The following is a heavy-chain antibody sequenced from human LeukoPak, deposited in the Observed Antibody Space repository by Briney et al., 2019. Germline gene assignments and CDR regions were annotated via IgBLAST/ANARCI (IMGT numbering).Heavy chain of an antibody. V-gene: IGHV3-74*01. CDR1: GCTFSADW. CDR2: INSDGSRT. D-gene: IGHD2-15*01. CDR3: ARRLCSGGSCFDY. J-gene: IGHJ4*02. Sequence: GGSLRLSCAASGCTFSADWMHWVRQAPGKGLVWVSRINSDGSRTTYADSVKGRFTISRDNAKNTLYLQMNSLRAEDTAVYFCARRLCSGGSCFDYWGQGTLVTVSS.